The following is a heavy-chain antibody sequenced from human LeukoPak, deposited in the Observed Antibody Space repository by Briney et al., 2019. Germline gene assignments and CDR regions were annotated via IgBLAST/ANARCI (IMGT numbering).Heavy chain of an antibody. CDR1: GFTFSGYE. Sequence: GGSLRLSCAASGFTFSGYEMNWVRQAPGKGLEWVAVISYDGSNIYYADSVKGRFTISRDNSKKTLYLQMNSLRAADTAVYYCARDRVRSVVVPAAPQDYWGQGTLVTVSS. CDR3: ARDRVRSVVVPAAPQDY. CDR2: ISYDGSNI. D-gene: IGHD2-2*01. V-gene: IGHV3-30*04. J-gene: IGHJ4*02.